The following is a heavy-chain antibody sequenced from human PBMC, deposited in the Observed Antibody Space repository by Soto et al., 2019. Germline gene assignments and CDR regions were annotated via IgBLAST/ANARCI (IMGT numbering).Heavy chain of an antibody. CDR1: GDSISSGGSY. D-gene: IGHD3-3*01. CDR2: IFYSGSF. CDR3: ARGRFRYYDFWSGYSASLEYYFDY. J-gene: IGHJ4*02. V-gene: IGHV4-31*03. Sequence: SETLSLTCTVSGDSISSGGSYWNWIRQRPGKGLEWMGYIFYSGSFYYTPSLRGRVIMSADTSKNQFSLKLSSVTAADTAVYYCARGRFRYYDFWSGYSASLEYYFDYWGQGTLVTVPS.